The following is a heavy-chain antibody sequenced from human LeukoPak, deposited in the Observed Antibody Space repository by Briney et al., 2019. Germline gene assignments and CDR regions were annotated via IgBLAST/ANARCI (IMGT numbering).Heavy chain of an antibody. V-gene: IGHV3-74*01. CDR1: GFTFISYC. J-gene: IGHJ4*02. CDR3: ARPHTGFDS. Sequence: GGSLRLSCAASGFTFISYCMHWVRQAPGKGLKWVARIDGDGSTTIYADSVKGRFTISRDNAKNTLYLQINSLRVEDTAVYYCARPHTGFDSWGQGTLVTVSS. CDR2: IDGDGSTT.